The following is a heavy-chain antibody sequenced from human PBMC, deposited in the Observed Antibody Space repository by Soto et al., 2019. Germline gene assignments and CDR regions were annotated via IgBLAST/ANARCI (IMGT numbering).Heavy chain of an antibody. CDR1: GFTFSSYG. Sequence: PGGSLRLSCAASGFTFSSYGMHWVRQAPGKGLERVAVISYDGSNKYYADSVKGRFTISRDNSKNTLYLQMNSLRAEDTAVYYCAKEPLRYFDWPALGMDVWGQGTTVTVS. V-gene: IGHV3-30*18. CDR3: AKEPLRYFDWPALGMDV. CDR2: ISYDGSNK. J-gene: IGHJ6*02. D-gene: IGHD3-9*01.